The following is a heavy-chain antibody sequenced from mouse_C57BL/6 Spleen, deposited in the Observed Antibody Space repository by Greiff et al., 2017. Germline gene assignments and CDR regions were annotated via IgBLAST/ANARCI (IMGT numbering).Heavy chain of an antibody. V-gene: IGHV1-9*01. CDR2: ILPGSGST. CDR1: GYTFPGYW. Sequence: VQLQQSGAELMKPGASVKLSCKATGYTFPGYWIEWVKQRPGHGLEWIGEILPGSGSTNYNEKFKGKATFTADTSSNTAYMQISSLTTEDSAIYYCTHYYGFDYWGQGTTLTDST. CDR3: THYYGFDY. D-gene: IGHD1-1*01. J-gene: IGHJ2*01.